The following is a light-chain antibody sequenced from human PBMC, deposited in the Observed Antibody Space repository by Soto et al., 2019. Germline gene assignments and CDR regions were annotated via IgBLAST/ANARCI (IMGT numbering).Light chain of an antibody. Sequence: QSVLTQPPSVSGAPGQRVTISCTGSSSNIGAGYDVHWYQQLPGTAPKLLIYGNSNRPSGVPDRFSGSKSGTSASLAITGLQAEAEADYYCQSYDSSLSEVFGGGTKLTVL. V-gene: IGLV1-40*01. CDR2: GNS. CDR3: QSYDSSLSEV. J-gene: IGLJ3*02. CDR1: SSNIGAGYD.